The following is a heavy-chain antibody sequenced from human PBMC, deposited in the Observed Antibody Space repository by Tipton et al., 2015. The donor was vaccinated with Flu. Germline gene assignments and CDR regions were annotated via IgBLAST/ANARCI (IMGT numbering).Heavy chain of an antibody. V-gene: IGHV4-39*01. Sequence: TLSLTCTVSSGSIRSTNYFCAWIRQPPGKRLELIGSIYPSGTTYYNPSLKSRVAISLDTSTKQFSLKMSSVTAADTAVYFCARASGVLEWLSRTFDDWGKGTLVTVSS. CDR3: ARASGVLEWLSRTFDD. CDR2: IYPSGTT. D-gene: IGHD3-3*01. CDR1: SGSIRSTNYF. J-gene: IGHJ4*02.